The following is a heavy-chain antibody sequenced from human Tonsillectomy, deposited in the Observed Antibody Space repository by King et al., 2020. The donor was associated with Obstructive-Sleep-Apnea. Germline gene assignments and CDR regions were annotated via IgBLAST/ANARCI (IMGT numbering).Heavy chain of an antibody. CDR1: GGSISSYY. D-gene: IGHD1-7*01. CDR2: IYYSGST. J-gene: IGHJ6*02. CDR3: ARDFLQYNWNYGDKLKGHYYYYGMDV. V-gene: IGHV4-59*01. Sequence: VQLQESGPGLVKPSETLSLTCTVSGGSISSYYWSWIRQPPGKGLEWIGYIYYSGSTNYNPSLKSRVTISVDTSKNQFSLKLSSVTAADTAVYYCARDFLQYNWNYGDKLKGHYYYYGMDVWGQGTTVTVSS.